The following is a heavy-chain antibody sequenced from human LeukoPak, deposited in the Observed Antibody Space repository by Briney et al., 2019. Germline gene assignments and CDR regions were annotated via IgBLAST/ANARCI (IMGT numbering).Heavy chain of an antibody. V-gene: IGHV4-34*01. D-gene: IGHD2-15*01. CDR2: INHSGST. J-gene: IGHJ3*02. Sequence: PSETLSLTCAVYGGSFSGYYWSWIRQPPGKGLEWIGEINHSGSTNYNPSLKSRVTISVDTSKNQFSLKLSSVTAADTAVYYCAGYCSGGSCYYIDAFDIWGQGTMVTVSS. CDR1: GGSFSGYY. CDR3: AGYCSGGSCYYIDAFDI.